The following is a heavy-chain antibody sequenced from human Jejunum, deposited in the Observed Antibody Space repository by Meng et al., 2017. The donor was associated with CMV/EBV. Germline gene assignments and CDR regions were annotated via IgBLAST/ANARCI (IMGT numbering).Heavy chain of an antibody. CDR1: GGSISNYY. V-gene: IGHV4-59*01. CDR3: ARSGYSYGSGYYFDY. CDR2: IYYTGST. J-gene: IGHJ4*02. Sequence: VSGGSISNYYWSWVRQPPGKGLELIGYIYYTGSTNYHPSLKSRVAMSVDTSMNQFSLKLNSVTAADTAVYYCARSGYSYGSGYYFDYWGQGTLVTVSS. D-gene: IGHD5-18*01.